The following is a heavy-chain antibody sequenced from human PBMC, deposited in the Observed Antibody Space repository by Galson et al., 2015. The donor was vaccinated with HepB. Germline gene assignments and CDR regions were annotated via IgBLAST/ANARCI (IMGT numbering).Heavy chain of an antibody. CDR1: GGTFSSYA. D-gene: IGHD7-27*01. CDR2: IIPIFGTA. CDR3: ARGLELGIGSGWYFDL. V-gene: IGHV1-69*13. Sequence: SVKVSCKASGGTFSSYAISWVRQAPGQGLEWMGGIIPIFGTANYAQKFQGRVTITADESTSTAYMELSSLRSEDTAVYYCARGLELGIGSGWYFDLWGRGTLVTVSS. J-gene: IGHJ2*01.